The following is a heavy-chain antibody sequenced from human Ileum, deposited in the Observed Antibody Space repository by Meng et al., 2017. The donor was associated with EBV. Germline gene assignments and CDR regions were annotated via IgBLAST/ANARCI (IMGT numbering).Heavy chain of an antibody. CDR1: CATGTRTGYY. CDR2: VNYNGDS. J-gene: IGHJ4*02. D-gene: IGHD1-26*01. CDR3: ARDLRVGGAFDY. V-gene: IGHV4-61*08. Sequence: AGPVLVVPSGTLPPACAVPCATGTRTGYYWSWLRQSPGKGLEWLGYVNYNGDSTYNPSLKSRVSIFIATSKKQFYLNLTSATAADTAIYYCARDLRVGGAFDYWGQGTLVTVSS.